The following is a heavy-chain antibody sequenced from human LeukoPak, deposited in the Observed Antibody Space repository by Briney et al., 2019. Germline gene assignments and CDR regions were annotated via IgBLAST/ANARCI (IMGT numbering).Heavy chain of an antibody. D-gene: IGHD3-16*01. Sequence: SQTLSLTCAISGDSVSSNSAAWNWIRQSPSRGLEWLGRTCYRSKWYTYYAVSVKGRITINSDTSKNQFSLQLNSVTPEDTAVYYCARGWGGNIDQWGQGTLVTVSS. CDR3: ARGWGGNIDQ. V-gene: IGHV6-1*01. CDR1: GDSVSSNSAA. CDR2: TCYRSKWYT. J-gene: IGHJ5*02.